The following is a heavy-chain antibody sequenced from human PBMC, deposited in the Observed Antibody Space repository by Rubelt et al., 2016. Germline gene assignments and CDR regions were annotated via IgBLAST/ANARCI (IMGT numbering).Heavy chain of an antibody. CDR3: ARADYYDSSGYHNWFDP. CDR2: IYYSGST. D-gene: IGHD3-22*01. J-gene: IGHJ5*02. Sequence: QLQLQESGPGLVKPSETLSLTCTVSGGSISSSSYYWGWIRQPPGKGLEWIGSIYYSGSTYYNPSLKGRVTISVDTAKNQCSLKLSSVPAADTAVYYCARADYYDSSGYHNWFDPWGQGTLVTVSS. CDR1: GGSISSSSYY. V-gene: IGHV4-39*07.